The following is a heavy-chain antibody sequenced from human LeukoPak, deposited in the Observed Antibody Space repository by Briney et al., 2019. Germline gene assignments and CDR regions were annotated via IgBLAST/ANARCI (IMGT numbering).Heavy chain of an antibody. CDR2: ISGSGGST. Sequence: GGSLRLSCAASGFTFSSYGMSWVRQAPGKGLEWVSAISGSGGSTYYADSVKGRFTISRDNSKNTLYLQMNSLRAEDTAVYYWAKDLPAAMRGGDYCYYYYVDVLGKGTTVTISS. CDR1: GFTFSSYG. J-gene: IGHJ6*03. CDR3: AKDLPAAMRGGDYCYYYYVDV. D-gene: IGHD2-2*01. V-gene: IGHV3-23*01.